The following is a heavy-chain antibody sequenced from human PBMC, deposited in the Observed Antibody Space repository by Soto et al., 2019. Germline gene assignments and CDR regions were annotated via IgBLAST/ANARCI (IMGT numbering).Heavy chain of an antibody. CDR3: ARGGSMVRGVEEYYFDY. D-gene: IGHD3-10*01. CDR2: INHSGST. CDR1: GGSFSGYY. Sequence: SETLSLTCAVYGGSFSGYYWSWIRQPPGKGLEWIGEINHSGSTNYNPSLKSRVTISVDTSKNQFSLKLSSVTAADTAVYYCARGGSMVRGVEEYYFDYWGQGTLVTVSS. V-gene: IGHV4-34*01. J-gene: IGHJ4*02.